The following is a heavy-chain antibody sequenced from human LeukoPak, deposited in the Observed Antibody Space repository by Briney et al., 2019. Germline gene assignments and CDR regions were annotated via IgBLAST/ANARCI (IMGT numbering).Heavy chain of an antibody. CDR1: GGSISSYY. Sequence: SETLSLTCPVSGGSISSYYWSWIRQPAGKGLEWIGRIYTSGSTNYNPSLKSRVTMSVDTSKNQFSLKLTSVTAADTAVYYCARDRYGSGSYYKSWFDPWGQGTPVTVSS. CDR2: IYTSGST. V-gene: IGHV4-4*07. D-gene: IGHD3-10*01. CDR3: ARDRYGSGSYYKSWFDP. J-gene: IGHJ5*02.